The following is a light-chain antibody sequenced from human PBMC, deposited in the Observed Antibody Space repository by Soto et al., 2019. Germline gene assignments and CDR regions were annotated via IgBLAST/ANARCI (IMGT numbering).Light chain of an antibody. Sequence: EIVLPQSPGTLSLSPGERATLSCRASQSVSISYLAWYQQKPGQAPRLLIYSTSSRATGIPDRFSGSGSGTDFTLTISRLEPEDFALYYCHQYGSSPFTFGPGTKVDIK. CDR1: QSVSISY. CDR3: HQYGSSPFT. CDR2: STS. J-gene: IGKJ3*01. V-gene: IGKV3-20*01.